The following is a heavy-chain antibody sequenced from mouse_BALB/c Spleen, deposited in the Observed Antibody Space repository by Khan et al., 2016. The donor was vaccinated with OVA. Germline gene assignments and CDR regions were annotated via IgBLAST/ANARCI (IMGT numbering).Heavy chain of an antibody. CDR3: ARDYWFAY. CDR2: ISSGDST. V-gene: IGHV5-6-5*01. J-gene: IGHJ3*01. Sequence: DVRLVESGGDLVKPGGSLKLSCAASGFTFSNYAMSWVRQSPEKRLEWVASISSGDSTYYPDSVKGRVTISRDNARNILYLQMSSLRSEDTAMYYCARDYWFAYWGQGTLVTVSA. CDR1: GFTFSNYA.